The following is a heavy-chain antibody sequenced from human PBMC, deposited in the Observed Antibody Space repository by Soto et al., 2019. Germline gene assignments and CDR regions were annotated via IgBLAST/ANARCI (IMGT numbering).Heavy chain of an antibody. CDR1: GFSVSSYY. Sequence: EVQVVESGGGLVQPGGSLRLSCAASGFSVSSYYMSWFRQAPGKGLEWVSVIYRGGDIYYADSVQGRFTTSRDISRNSSDLQMNSLRVEDTAVYYCARDRRDGDTIWGQGAVVTVSS. CDR2: IYRGGDI. D-gene: IGHD3-3*01. J-gene: IGHJ4*02. V-gene: IGHV3-66*01. CDR3: ARDRRDGDTI.